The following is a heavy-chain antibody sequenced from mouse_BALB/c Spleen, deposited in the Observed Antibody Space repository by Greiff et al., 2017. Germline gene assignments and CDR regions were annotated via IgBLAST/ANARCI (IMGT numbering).Heavy chain of an antibody. CDR2: ISSGSSTI. Sequence: EVKLMESGGGLVQPGGSRKLSCAASGFTFSSFGMHWVRQAPEKGLEWVAYISSGSSTIYYADTVKGRFTISRDNPKNTLFLQMTSLRSEDTAMYYCAKASYDYGGAWFAYWGQGTLVTVSA. CDR1: GFTFSSFG. D-gene: IGHD2-4*01. CDR3: AKASYDYGGAWFAY. J-gene: IGHJ3*01. V-gene: IGHV5-17*02.